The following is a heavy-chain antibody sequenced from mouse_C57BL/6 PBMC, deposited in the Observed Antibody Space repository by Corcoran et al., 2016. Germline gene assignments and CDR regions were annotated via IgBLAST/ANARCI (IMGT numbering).Heavy chain of an antibody. CDR1: GYTFTSYG. Sequence: QVQLQQSGAELARPGASVKLSCKASGYTFTSYGISWVKQRTGQGLEWIGEIYPRSGNTYYNEKFKGKATLTADKSSSTAYMELRSLTSEDSAVYFCARYGLTLTGAYWGQGTLVTVSA. J-gene: IGHJ3*01. D-gene: IGHD2-2*01. CDR3: ARYGLTLTGAY. V-gene: IGHV1-81*01. CDR2: IYPRSGNT.